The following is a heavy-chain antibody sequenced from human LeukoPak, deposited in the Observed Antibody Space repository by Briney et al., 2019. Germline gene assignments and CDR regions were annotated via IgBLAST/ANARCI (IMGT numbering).Heavy chain of an antibody. CDR3: ARDYGMTTVTKPDYYYYYMDV. J-gene: IGHJ6*03. Sequence: ASVKVSCKASGYTFTGYYMHSVREAPGQGLEWMGWINPNSGGTNYAQKFQGRVTMTRDTSISTAYMELSRLRSDDTAVYYCARDYGMTTVTKPDYYYYYMDVWGKGTTVTVSS. D-gene: IGHD4-17*01. CDR2: INPNSGGT. CDR1: GYTFTGYY. V-gene: IGHV1-2*02.